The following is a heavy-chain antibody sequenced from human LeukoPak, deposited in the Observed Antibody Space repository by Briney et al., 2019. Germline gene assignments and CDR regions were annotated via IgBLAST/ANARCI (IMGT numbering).Heavy chain of an antibody. CDR3: ARDVYSSFPYYMDV. CDR1: GFTFSSYA. J-gene: IGHJ6*03. Sequence: GGSLRLSCAASGFTFSSYAMTWVRQAPGKGLEWVSSISSSSSYIYYADSVKGRFTISRDNAKNSLYLQMNSLRAEDTALYYCARDVYSSFPYYMDVWGKGTTVTVSS. V-gene: IGHV3-21*04. D-gene: IGHD6-6*01. CDR2: ISSSSSYI.